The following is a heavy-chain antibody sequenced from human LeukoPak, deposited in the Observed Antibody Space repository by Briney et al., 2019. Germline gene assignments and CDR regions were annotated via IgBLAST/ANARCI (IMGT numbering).Heavy chain of an antibody. CDR3: ATSSLDYDDYGGRYRFDY. CDR2: FDPEDGET. Sequence: ASVKVSCKVSGYTLTELSMNWERQGPGKGHEWMGGFDPEDGETIYDQKFQGRVTMTEDTSTDTAYMELSSLRSEDTAVYYCATSSLDYDDYGGRYRFDYWGQGTLVTVSS. D-gene: IGHD4-17*01. CDR1: GYTLTELS. V-gene: IGHV1-24*01. J-gene: IGHJ4*02.